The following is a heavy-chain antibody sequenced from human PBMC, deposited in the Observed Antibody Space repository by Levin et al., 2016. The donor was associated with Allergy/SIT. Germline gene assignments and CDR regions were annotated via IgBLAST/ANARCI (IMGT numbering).Heavy chain of an antibody. Sequence: WVRQAPGQGLEWMGWINPNSGGTNYAQKFQGWVTMTRDTSISTAYMELSRLRSDDTAVYYCARGGSPPGYNWFDPWGQGTLVTVSS. D-gene: IGHD1-26*01. J-gene: IGHJ5*02. CDR3: ARGGSPPGYNWFDP. CDR2: INPNSGGT. V-gene: IGHV1-2*04.